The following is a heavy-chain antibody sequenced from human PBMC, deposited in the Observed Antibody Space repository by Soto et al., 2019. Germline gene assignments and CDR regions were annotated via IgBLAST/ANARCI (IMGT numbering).Heavy chain of an antibody. CDR2: IHPDGTAT. CDR1: GFTFRSSW. Sequence: EEQLVESGGGLVQPGGSLRLSCAPSGFTFRSSWMNWVHQAPGRGLEWVANIHPDGTATYYVDSVKGRFTISRDNAANALYLQMTSLTFEDTAIYYCTSVSLLSVVSYWGQGTLVTVS. J-gene: IGHJ4*02. D-gene: IGHD2-21*01. V-gene: IGHV3-7*01. CDR3: TSVSLLSVVSY.